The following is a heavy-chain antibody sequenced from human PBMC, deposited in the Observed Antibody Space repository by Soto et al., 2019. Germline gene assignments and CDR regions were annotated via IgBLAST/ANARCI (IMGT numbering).Heavy chain of an antibody. D-gene: IGHD5-12*01. CDR3: AKDQGGYLSVFDY. J-gene: IGHJ4*02. V-gene: IGHV3-30*18. Sequence: QVQLVESGGGVVQPGRSLRLSCAASGFTFSTYGMHWVRQAPGKGLEWVAVMSYDGINKYYADSVKGRFTISRDSSKNMLYLQMDSLRAEDTAFYYCAKDQGGYLSVFDYWGQGTLVTVSS. CDR1: GFTFSTYG. CDR2: MSYDGINK.